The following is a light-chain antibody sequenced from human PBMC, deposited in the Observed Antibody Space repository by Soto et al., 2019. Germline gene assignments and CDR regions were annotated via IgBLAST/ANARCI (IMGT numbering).Light chain of an antibody. CDR2: GEY. V-gene: IGKV1-39*01. Sequence: DIQMTQSPSPLSASVGDRVTITCRASQTISTYLNWYQQKPGKDTKLLIYGEYSLQSGVKSRFSGSGSGTDFTLTISSMQPEDFGTYYCKQSFSTHRTFGQGTQVDIK. CDR1: QTISTY. CDR3: KQSFSTHRT. J-gene: IGKJ1*01.